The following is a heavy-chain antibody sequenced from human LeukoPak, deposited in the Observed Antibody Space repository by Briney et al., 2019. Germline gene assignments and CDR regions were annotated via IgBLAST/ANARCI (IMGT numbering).Heavy chain of an antibody. CDR3: AKERDAKGYFDY. J-gene: IGHJ4*02. V-gene: IGHV3-23*01. Sequence: GGSLRLSCAASGFSFSTYAMSWVRQAPGQGLEWVSAISGSGKTYYPDSVRGRFTISRDNSKNTLFLLMNGLRAEDTAVYYCAKERDAKGYFDYWGQGTLVTVSS. CDR1: GFSFSTYA. CDR2: ISGSGKT.